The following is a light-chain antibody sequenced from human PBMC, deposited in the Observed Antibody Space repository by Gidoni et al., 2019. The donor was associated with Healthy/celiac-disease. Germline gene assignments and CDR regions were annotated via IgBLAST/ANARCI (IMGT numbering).Light chain of an antibody. J-gene: IGKJ2*01. V-gene: IGKV1-39*01. CDR2: AAS. CDR1: KSISNY. CDR3: HQSYSTPAYT. Sequence: DIQMTQSPSSLSASVGNRVTITGRAIKSISNYLNGYQHKPGNARTLLIYAASSLQRGVPSRFSGSGSRTDSTLSISSLQPEDFAIYYCHQSYSTPAYTFGQGTKLEIK.